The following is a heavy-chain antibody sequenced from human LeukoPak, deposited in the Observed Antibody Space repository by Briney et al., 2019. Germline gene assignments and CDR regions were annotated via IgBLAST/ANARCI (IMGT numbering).Heavy chain of an antibody. J-gene: IGHJ2*01. Sequence: ASVKVSCKASGGTFSSYAISWVRQAPGQGLEWMGGIIPIFGTANYAQKFQGRVTITADESTSTAYMELSSLRSEDTAVYYCAREQNPNDSGGNSAGLWYFDLWGRGTLVTVSS. D-gene: IGHD4-23*01. CDR2: IIPIFGTA. CDR3: AREQNPNDSGGNSAGLWYFDL. V-gene: IGHV1-69*13. CDR1: GGTFSSYA.